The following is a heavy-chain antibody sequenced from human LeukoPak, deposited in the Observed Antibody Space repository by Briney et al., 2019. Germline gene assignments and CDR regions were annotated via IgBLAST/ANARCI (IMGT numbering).Heavy chain of an antibody. CDR1: GGSFSGYY. J-gene: IGHJ4*02. CDR3: ARGWNSGYDQTFDY. Sequence: KPSEALSLTCAVYGGSFSGYYWSWIRQPPGKGLEWIGEINHSGSTNYNPSLKGRVTISVDTSKNQFSLKLSSVTAADTAVYYCARGWNSGYDQTFDYWGQGTLVTVSS. CDR2: INHSGST. V-gene: IGHV4-34*01. D-gene: IGHD5-12*01.